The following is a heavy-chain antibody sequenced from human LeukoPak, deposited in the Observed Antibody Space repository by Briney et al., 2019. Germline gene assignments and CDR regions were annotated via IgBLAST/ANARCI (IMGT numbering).Heavy chain of an antibody. CDR3: ARDPNYYGSGSYYNSFDY. J-gene: IGHJ4*02. V-gene: IGHV1-18*01. D-gene: IGHD3-10*01. CDR1: GYTFTSYG. Sequence: ASVKVSCKASGYTFTSYGISWVRQATGQGLEWMGWMNPNSGNTGYAQKLQGRVTMTTDTSTSTAYMELRSLRSDDTAVYYCARDPNYYGSGSYYNSFDYWGQGTLVTVSS. CDR2: MNPNSGNT.